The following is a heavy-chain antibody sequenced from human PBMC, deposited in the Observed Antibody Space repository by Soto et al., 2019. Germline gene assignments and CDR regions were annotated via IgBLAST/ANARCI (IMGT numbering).Heavy chain of an antibody. CDR1: GGSMRKYF. CDR3: AAGEASSRNLAPYYLDF. CDR2: IHYSGTT. Sequence: SETLSLTCRVSGGSMRKYFWTWIRQPPGKGLEWIGYIHYSGTTSFFPSYNPSLRSRVTISEDTSKNQFSLKLLSVTTADTAVYFCAAGEASSRNLAPYYLDFWGQGTLVTVSS. J-gene: IGHJ4*02. V-gene: IGHV4-59*01. D-gene: IGHD6-13*01.